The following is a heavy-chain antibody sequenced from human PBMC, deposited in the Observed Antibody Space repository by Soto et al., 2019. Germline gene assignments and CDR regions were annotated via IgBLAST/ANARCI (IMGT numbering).Heavy chain of an antibody. CDR2: ISAHNGNT. J-gene: IGHJ4*02. CDR3: ARGRYGDY. V-gene: IGHV1-18*01. Sequence: QVHLVQSGAEVKKPGASVKVSGKGPGYTFTSYGITWVRQAPGQGLEWMGWISAHNGNTNYAQKLQGRVTVTRDTSTSTAYMELRSLRSDDTAVYYCARGRYGDYWGQGALVTVSS. CDR1: GYTFTSYG. D-gene: IGHD1-1*01.